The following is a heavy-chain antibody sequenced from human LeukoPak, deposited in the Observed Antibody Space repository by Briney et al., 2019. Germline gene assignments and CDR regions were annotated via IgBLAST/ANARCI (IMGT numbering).Heavy chain of an antibody. CDR2: ISGSGGST. V-gene: IGHV3-23*01. D-gene: IGHD6-13*01. CDR3: AKDLHIAAAGFLDY. Sequence: PGGSLRLACAASGFTFSSYAMSWVRQAPGKGLEWVSAISGSGGSTYYADSVKGRFTISRDNSKNTLYLQMNSLRAEDTAVYYCAKDLHIAAAGFLDYWGQGTLVTVSS. J-gene: IGHJ4*02. CDR1: GFTFSSYA.